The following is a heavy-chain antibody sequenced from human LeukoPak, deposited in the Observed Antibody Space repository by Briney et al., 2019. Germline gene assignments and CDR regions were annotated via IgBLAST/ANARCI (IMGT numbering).Heavy chain of an antibody. J-gene: IGHJ6*03. V-gene: IGHV4-4*07. CDR3: ARAYHYYYYYMDV. CDR2: ISGSGTI. Sequence: SETLSLTCTVSGGSISSYYWTWIRQPAGKGLEWIGRISGSGTITYNPALQSRLTISIDTSKNQFSLKLMSVTAADTAVYYCARAYHYYYYYMDVWGKGTTVTVSS. CDR1: GGSISSYY.